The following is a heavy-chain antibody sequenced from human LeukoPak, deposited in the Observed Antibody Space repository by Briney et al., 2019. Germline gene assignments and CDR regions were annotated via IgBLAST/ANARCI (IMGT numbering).Heavy chain of an antibody. J-gene: IGHJ4*02. CDR2: IKEDGSEK. CDR3: ARDSSGYQ. V-gene: IGHV3-7*01. Sequence: GGSLRLSCAASGFGFSYAWMSWVRQAPGKGLEWVANIKEDGSEKYYGDSVKGRFTISRDNAKNSLYLEMNSLRVEDTAVYYCARDSSGYQWGQGTLVTVSS. CDR1: GFGFSYAW. D-gene: IGHD3-22*01.